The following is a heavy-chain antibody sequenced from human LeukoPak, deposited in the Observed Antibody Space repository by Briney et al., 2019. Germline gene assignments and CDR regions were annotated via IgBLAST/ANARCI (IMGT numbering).Heavy chain of an antibody. D-gene: IGHD6-19*01. V-gene: IGHV3-30*04. J-gene: IGHJ4*02. CDR3: ARDPSSGWVPFDY. CDR1: GFTFSSYA. Sequence: GGSLRLSCAASGFTFSSYAMHWVRQAPGKGLEWVAVISYDGSNKYYADSVKGRFTISRDNSKNTLYLQMNSLRAEDTAVYYCARDPSSGWVPFDYWGQGTLVTVSS. CDR2: ISYDGSNK.